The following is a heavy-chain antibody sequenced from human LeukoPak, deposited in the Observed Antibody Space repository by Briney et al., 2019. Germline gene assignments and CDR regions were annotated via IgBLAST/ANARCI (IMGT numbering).Heavy chain of an antibody. Sequence: TGGSLRLSCAASGFTFDDYAMHWVRQAPGKGLEWVSGISWNSGSIGYADSVKGRFTISRDNAKNTLYLQMNSLRAEDTAVYYCARGFCSGGSCYKYWGQGTLVTVSS. CDR3: ARGFCSGGSCYKY. J-gene: IGHJ4*02. CDR2: ISWNSGSI. D-gene: IGHD2-15*01. V-gene: IGHV3-9*01. CDR1: GFTFDDYA.